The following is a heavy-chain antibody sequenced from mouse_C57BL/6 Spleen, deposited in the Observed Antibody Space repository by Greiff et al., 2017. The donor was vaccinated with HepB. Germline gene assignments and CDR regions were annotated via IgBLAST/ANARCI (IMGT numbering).Heavy chain of an antibody. V-gene: IGHV1-39*01. Sequence: VHVKQSGPELVKPGASVKISCKASGYSFTDYNMNWVKQSNGKSLEWIGVINPNYGTTSYNQKFKGKATLTVDQSSSTAYMQLNSLTSEDSAVDYCARGGVSLLRYSYAMDYWGQGTSVTVSS. CDR2: INPNYGTT. D-gene: IGHD1-1*01. CDR3: ARGGVSLLRYSYAMDY. CDR1: GYSFTDYN. J-gene: IGHJ4*01.